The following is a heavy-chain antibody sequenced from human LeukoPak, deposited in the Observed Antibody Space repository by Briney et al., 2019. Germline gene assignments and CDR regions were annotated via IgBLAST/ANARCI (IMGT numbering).Heavy chain of an antibody. J-gene: IGHJ4*02. V-gene: IGHV3-7*01. CDR1: GFTFDDYA. Sequence: GGSLRLSCAASGFTFDDYAMHWVRQAPGKGLEWVANIHQHGSKENYVDSVKGRFTISRDNAKNSVFLQMNSLRAEDTAVYYCARDAGRGGSSFWGQGTLVTVSS. CDR3: ARDAGRGGSSF. D-gene: IGHD1-1*01. CDR2: IHQHGSKE.